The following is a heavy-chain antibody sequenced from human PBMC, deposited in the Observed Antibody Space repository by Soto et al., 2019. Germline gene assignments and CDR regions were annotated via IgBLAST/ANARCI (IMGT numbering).Heavy chain of an antibody. D-gene: IGHD6-13*01. CDR2: IYSSGSA. J-gene: IGHJ5*01. Sequence: SETLSLTCTVSGGSISNYYWTWIRQPAGKGLEWIGRIYSSGSANYNPSLKSRVTMSVDTSKNQFSLKLSSVIAADTALYYCARQTTYSSSWYDYWGHGTLVTVSS. V-gene: IGHV4-4*07. CDR3: ARQTTYSSSWYDY. CDR1: GGSISNYY.